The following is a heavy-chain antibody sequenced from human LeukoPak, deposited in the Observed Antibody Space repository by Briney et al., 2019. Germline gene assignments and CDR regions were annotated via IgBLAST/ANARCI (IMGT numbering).Heavy chain of an antibody. D-gene: IGHD6-6*01. CDR1: GGSISSSSYY. V-gene: IGHV4-39*01. CDR2: IYYSGST. CDR3: ARACIASQGFDP. J-gene: IGHJ5*02. Sequence: SETLSLTCTVSGGSISSSSYYWGWIRQPPGKGLEWIGSIYYSGSTYYNPSLKSRVTISVDTSKNQFSLKLSSVTAADTAVYYCARACIASQGFDPWGQGTLVTVSS.